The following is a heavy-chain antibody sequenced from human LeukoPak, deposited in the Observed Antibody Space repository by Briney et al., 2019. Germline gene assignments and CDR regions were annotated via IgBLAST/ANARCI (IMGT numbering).Heavy chain of an antibody. Sequence: SETLSLTCTVSGGSISSYYWSWIRQPPGKGLEWIGEINHSGSTNYNPSLKSRVTISVDTSKNQFSLKLSSVTAADTAVYYCARRRGYSSSWYISWGQGTLVTVSS. D-gene: IGHD6-13*01. V-gene: IGHV4-34*01. CDR1: GGSISSYY. CDR3: ARRRGYSSSWYIS. J-gene: IGHJ5*02. CDR2: INHSGST.